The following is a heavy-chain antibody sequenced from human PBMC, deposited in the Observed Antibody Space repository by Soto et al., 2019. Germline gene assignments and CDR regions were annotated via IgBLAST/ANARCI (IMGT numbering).Heavy chain of an antibody. CDR2: IYPGDSDI. D-gene: IGHD2-15*01. Sequence: GESLKISCTGSGYTFTSYWIGWVRQMPGEGLEWMGVIYPGDSDIRYSPSFQGKVTISADKSITNAYLQWSSLKAADTAMYYCVRSGTSSGRFSDYWGDGTLVAVSS. J-gene: IGHJ4*01. CDR1: GYTFTSYW. CDR3: VRSGTSSGRFSDY. V-gene: IGHV5-51*01.